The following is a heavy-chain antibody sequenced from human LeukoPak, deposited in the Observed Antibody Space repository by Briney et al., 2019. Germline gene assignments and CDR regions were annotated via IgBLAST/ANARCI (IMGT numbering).Heavy chain of an antibody. J-gene: IGHJ4*02. Sequence: ASVKVSCKASGYTFTSYYMHWVRQAPGQGLEWMGWINPNSGGTNYAQKFQGRVTMTRDTSISTAYMELSRLRSDDTAVYYCARMRSSGYYYPLYDYWGQGTLVTVSS. D-gene: IGHD3-22*01. CDR1: GYTFTSYY. CDR3: ARMRSSGYYYPLYDY. CDR2: INPNSGGT. V-gene: IGHV1-2*02.